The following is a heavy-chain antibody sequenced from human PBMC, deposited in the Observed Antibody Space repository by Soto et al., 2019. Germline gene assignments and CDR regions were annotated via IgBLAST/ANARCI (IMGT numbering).Heavy chain of an antibody. D-gene: IGHD5-12*01. CDR3: AGSKGSGYGSYYYYYAMDV. CDR1: GGSISSYY. Sequence: PSDTLSLTCTVSGGSISSYYWSWIRQPPGKGLEWIGYIYYSGSTNYNPSLKSRVTISVDTSKNQFSLKLSSVTAADTAVYYCAGSKGSGYGSYYYYYAMDVWGQGTTVTVSS. CDR2: IYYSGST. J-gene: IGHJ6*02. V-gene: IGHV4-59*01.